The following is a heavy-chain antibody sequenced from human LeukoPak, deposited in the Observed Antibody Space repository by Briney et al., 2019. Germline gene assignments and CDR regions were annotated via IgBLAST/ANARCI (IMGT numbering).Heavy chain of an antibody. CDR2: VNHSGST. D-gene: IGHD3-22*01. Sequence: PSETLSLTCAVYGGSFSGYWWTWIRQPPGKGLQWIGEVNHSGSTNYNPSLKSRVTISVDMSKNQFSLTLRSVTAADSAVYYCARGPTTSYYDGSGYYYFDYWGQGTLVPVSS. CDR3: ARGPTTSYYDGSGYYYFDY. CDR1: GGSFSGYW. J-gene: IGHJ4*02. V-gene: IGHV4-34*01.